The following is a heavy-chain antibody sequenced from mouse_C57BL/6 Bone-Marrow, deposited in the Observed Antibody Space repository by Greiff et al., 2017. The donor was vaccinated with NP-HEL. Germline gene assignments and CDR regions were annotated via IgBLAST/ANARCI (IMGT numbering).Heavy chain of an antibody. CDR1: GFSFTSYG. CDR2: IWGVGST. V-gene: IGHV2-6*01. J-gene: IGHJ4*01. D-gene: IGHD2-4*01. Sequence: QVQLQESGPGLVAPSQSLSITCTVSGFSFTSYGVDWVRLSPGKGLEWLGVIWGVGSTNYNSALKSRLSISKDNSKSQVFLKMNSLQTDDTAMYYCASEIYYDYDVWYAMDYWGQGTSVTVSS. CDR3: ASEIYYDYDVWYAMDY.